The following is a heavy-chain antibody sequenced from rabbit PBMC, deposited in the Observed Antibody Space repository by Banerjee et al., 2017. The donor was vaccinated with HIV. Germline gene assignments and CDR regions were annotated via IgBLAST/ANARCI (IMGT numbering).Heavy chain of an antibody. J-gene: IGHJ3*01. V-gene: IGHV1S45*01. CDR3: ARGSGWGTRLDL. D-gene: IGHD4-1*01. CDR1: GFSFSSGYD. Sequence: QEQLEESGVGLVKPGGTLTLTCTASGFSFSSGYDMCWVRQAPGKGLEWIGYIYTGSGSTYYASWAKGRFTISKTSSTTVTLQMTSLTAADTATYFCARGSGWGTRLDLWGPGTLVTVS. CDR2: IYTGSGST.